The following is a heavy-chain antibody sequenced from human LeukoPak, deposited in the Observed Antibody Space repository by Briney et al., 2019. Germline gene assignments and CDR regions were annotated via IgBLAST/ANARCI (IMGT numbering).Heavy chain of an antibody. Sequence: GASVKVSCKASGGTFSSYAISWVRQAPGQGLEWMGRIIPILGIANYAQKFQGRVTITADKSTSTAYMELSSLRSEDTAVYYCARDRDYYGSGSYSVDAFDIWGQGTMVTVS. J-gene: IGHJ3*02. V-gene: IGHV1-69*04. CDR3: ARDRDYYGSGSYSVDAFDI. D-gene: IGHD3-10*01. CDR2: IIPILGIA. CDR1: GGTFSSYA.